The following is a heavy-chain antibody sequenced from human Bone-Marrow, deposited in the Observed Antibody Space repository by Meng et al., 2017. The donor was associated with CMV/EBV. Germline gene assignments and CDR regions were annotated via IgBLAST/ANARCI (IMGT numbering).Heavy chain of an antibody. V-gene: IGHV4-39*07. CDR1: GGSISSSSYY. CDR3: ARDVLGFGELLDY. J-gene: IGHJ4*02. D-gene: IGHD3-10*01. Sequence: GSLRLSCTVAGGSISSSSYYWGWIRQPPGKGLEWIGSIYYSGSTYYNPSLKSRVTISVDTSKNQFSLKLSSVTAADTAVYYCARDVLGFGELLDYWGQGTLVTFSS. CDR2: IYYSGST.